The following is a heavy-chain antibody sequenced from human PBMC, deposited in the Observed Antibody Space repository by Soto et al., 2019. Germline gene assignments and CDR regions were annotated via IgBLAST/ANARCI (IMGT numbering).Heavy chain of an antibody. D-gene: IGHD3-16*01. Sequence: PGESLKISCKGSGYSFTSYWIGWVRQMPGKGLEWMGIIYPGDSGTRYSPSFQGQVTISADKSISTAYLQWSSLKASDTAMYYCARAAGELGYYYYYYGMDVWGQGTTVTVSS. V-gene: IGHV5-51*01. CDR3: ARAAGELGYYYYYYGMDV. CDR2: IYPGDSGT. CDR1: GYSFTSYW. J-gene: IGHJ6*02.